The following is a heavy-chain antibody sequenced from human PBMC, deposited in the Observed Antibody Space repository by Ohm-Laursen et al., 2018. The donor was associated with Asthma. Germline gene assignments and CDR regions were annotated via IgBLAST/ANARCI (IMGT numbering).Heavy chain of an antibody. CDR1: VFTFSSYA. V-gene: IGHV3-30-3*01. D-gene: IGHD3-16*01. Sequence: SLGLSCTASVFTFSSYAMHWVRQAPGKRLAWVAGISYDGSNKYYADSVKGRFTIYRDDSKNTLYLQMHSLRAEDTAVYYCVRGHMGASPYAYDVWGQGTTVTVS. CDR2: ISYDGSNK. CDR3: VRGHMGASPYAYDV. J-gene: IGHJ6*02.